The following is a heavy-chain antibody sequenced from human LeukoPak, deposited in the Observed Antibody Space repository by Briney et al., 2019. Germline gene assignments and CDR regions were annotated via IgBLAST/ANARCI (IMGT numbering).Heavy chain of an antibody. D-gene: IGHD2-15*01. CDR2: INHSGST. CDR1: GGSFSGYY. V-gene: IGHV4-34*01. CDR3: AREQVVAYFDY. Sequence: KPSETLSLTCAVYGGSFSGYYWSWIRQPPGKGLEWIGEINHSGSTNYNPSLKSRVTISVDTSKNQFSLKLSSVTAADTAVYYCAREQVVAYFDYWGQGTLVTVSS. J-gene: IGHJ4*02.